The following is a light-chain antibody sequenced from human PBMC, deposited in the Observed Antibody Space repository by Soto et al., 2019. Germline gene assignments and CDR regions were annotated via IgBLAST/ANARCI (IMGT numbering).Light chain of an antibody. V-gene: IGLV2-14*01. CDR2: DVI. J-gene: IGLJ1*01. Sequence: SVLTPPASLSWAFGKSITISCPGTSSDVGGYNYVAWYQQHPGKAPKLIIYDVINRPSGVSNRLSGSKSGNTASLTISGLQAEDEADYYCSSYTSSHTYVFGSGTKVTVL. CDR3: SSYTSSHTYV. CDR1: SSDVGGYNY.